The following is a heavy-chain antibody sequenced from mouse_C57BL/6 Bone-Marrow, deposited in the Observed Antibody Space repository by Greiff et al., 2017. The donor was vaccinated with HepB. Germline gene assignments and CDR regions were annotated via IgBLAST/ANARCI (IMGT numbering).Heavy chain of an antibody. CDR3: ARRRLDYYGFYFDY. J-gene: IGHJ2*01. Sequence: EVKLMESGGGLVQPGGSLKLSCAASGFTFSDYGMAWVRQAPRKGPEWVAFISNLAYSIYYADTVTGRFAISRENAKNTLYLEMSSLRSEDTAMYYCARRRLDYYGFYFDYWGQGTTLTVSS. CDR1: GFTFSDYG. D-gene: IGHD1-1*01. CDR2: ISNLAYSI. V-gene: IGHV5-15*01.